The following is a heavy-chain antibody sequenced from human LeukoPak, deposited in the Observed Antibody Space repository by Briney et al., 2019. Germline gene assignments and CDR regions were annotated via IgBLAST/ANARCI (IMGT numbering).Heavy chain of an antibody. J-gene: IGHJ4*02. CDR1: GGSFSGYY. CDR3: ARETYDFWSGYYFDY. V-gene: IGHV4-34*01. CDR2: INHSGST. Sequence: SGTLSLTCAVYGGSFSGYYWSWIRQPPGKGLEWIGEINHSGSTNYNPSLKSRVTISVDTSKNQFSLKLSSVTAADTAVYYCARETYDFWSGYYFDYWGQGTLVTVSS. D-gene: IGHD3-3*01.